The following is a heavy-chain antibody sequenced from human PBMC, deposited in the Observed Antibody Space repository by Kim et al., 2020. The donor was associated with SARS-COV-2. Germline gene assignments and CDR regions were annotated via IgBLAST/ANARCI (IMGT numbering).Heavy chain of an antibody. J-gene: IGHJ6*02. Sequence: GGSLRLSCAASGFTFSSYAMSWVRQAPGKGLEWVSAISGSGGSTYYADSVKGRFTISRDNSKNTLYLQMNSLRAEDTAVYYCAKDLDWGGGNSAHYYYGMDVWGQGTTVTVSS. CDR3: AKDLDWGGGNSAHYYYGMDV. V-gene: IGHV3-23*01. CDR2: ISGSGGST. D-gene: IGHD2-21*02. CDR1: GFTFSSYA.